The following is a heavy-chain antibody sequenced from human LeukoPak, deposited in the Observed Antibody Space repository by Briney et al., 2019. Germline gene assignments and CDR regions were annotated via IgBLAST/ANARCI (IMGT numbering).Heavy chain of an antibody. V-gene: IGHV1-18*01. CDR1: GYTFTTYP. D-gene: IGHD5-12*01. CDR3: ARYSGYDYWPDY. CDR2: ISAYNGNT. J-gene: IGHJ4*02. Sequence: GASVKVSCKASGYTFTTYPVNWVRQAPGQRLEWMGWISAYNGNTNYAQKLQGRVTMTTDTSTSTAYMELRSLRSDDTAVYYCARYSGYDYWPDYWGQGTLVTVSS.